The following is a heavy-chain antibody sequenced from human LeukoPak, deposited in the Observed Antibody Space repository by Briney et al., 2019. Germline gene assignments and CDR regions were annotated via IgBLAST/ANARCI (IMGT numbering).Heavy chain of an antibody. CDR2: ILNDGSQE. J-gene: IGHJ3*02. CDR3: ANDGGLGDNGLDI. D-gene: IGHD3-16*01. CDR1: GFTLIIYG. Sequence: CLRLSSAPPGFTLIIYGMRWVRQAPGKGRGWEAGILNDGSQEKYADSVKDRFTISTDNSKNTRFLQTNSLRDEDTVVYYSANDGGLGDNGLDIRGQGTMVTVSS. V-gene: IGHV3-33*06.